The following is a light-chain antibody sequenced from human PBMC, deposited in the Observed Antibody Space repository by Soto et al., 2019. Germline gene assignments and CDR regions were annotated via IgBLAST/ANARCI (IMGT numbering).Light chain of an antibody. Sequence: QITHSPCFLSASVGHRVTITCRASQAISNYLAWYQQKPGKSPKLLIYEASRLQSGVPSRFSGSGSGTDFTLTINSLQPEDFATYYCSQDYTYPRTSGQGTKVDI. V-gene: IGKV1-6*02. CDR2: EAS. CDR1: QAISNY. J-gene: IGKJ1*01. CDR3: SQDYTYPRT.